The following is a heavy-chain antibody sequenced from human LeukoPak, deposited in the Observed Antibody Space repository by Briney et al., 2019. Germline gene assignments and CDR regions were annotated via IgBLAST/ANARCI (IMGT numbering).Heavy chain of an antibody. J-gene: IGHJ4*02. V-gene: IGHV1-2*02. Sequence: ASVKVSCKASGYAFTGYYMHWVRQAPGQGLEWMGWINPNSGDPKYAQKFQGRATMTRDTSISTAYMELSRLRSDDTAVYYCATQRGSYLWGTDFDYWGQGTLVTVSS. CDR1: GYAFTGYY. CDR2: INPNSGDP. D-gene: IGHD3-16*01. CDR3: ATQRGSYLWGTDFDY.